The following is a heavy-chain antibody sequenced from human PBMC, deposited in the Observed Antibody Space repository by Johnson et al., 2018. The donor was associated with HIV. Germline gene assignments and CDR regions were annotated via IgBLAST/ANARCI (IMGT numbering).Heavy chain of an antibody. J-gene: IGHJ3*02. CDR2: IKSKADGGTT. CDR1: GFTFSNAW. D-gene: IGHD3-22*01. CDR3: ARVDYDSSGYYLGDAFDI. V-gene: IGHV3-15*01. Sequence: EVQVVESGGGLVKPGGSLRLSCAASGFTFSNAWMSWVRQAPGKGLEWVGRIKSKADGGTTDYVVPVKGRFTISRDDSKNTLYLQMNSLKTEDTAVYYCARVDYDSSGYYLGDAFDIWGQGTMVTVSS.